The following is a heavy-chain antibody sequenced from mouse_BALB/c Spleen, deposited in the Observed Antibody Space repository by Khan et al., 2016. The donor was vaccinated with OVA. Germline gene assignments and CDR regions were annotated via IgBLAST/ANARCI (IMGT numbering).Heavy chain of an antibody. V-gene: IGHV1-7*01. Sequence: QVQMKKTGAELAKPGASVKMSCKASGYTFTTYWMHWVKQRPGQGLEWIGYINPTSGYTDYNEKFKDRATLSADKSSSTAYMQLSSLTSEDSAVYYCTRDRIDYWGQGTTLTVSS. CDR1: GYTFTTYW. CDR3: TRDRIDY. CDR2: INPTSGYT. J-gene: IGHJ2*01.